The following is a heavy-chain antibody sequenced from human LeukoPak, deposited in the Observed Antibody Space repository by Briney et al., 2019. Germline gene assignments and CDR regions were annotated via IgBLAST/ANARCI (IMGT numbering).Heavy chain of an antibody. CDR3: ERILTYDASDF. CDR2: INHSGST. V-gene: IGHV4-39*07. J-gene: IGHJ3*01. D-gene: IGHD2-21*02. Sequence: SETLSLTCTVSGGSISSSSYYSSWIRQPPGKGLEWIGEINHSGSTNYNPSLKSRVTISVDTSKNQFSLKLSSVTAADTAVYYCERILTYDASDFWGQGTMVTVSS. CDR1: GGSISSSSYY.